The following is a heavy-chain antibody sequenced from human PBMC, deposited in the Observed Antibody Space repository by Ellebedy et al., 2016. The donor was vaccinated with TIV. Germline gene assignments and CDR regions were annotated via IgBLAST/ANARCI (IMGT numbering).Heavy chain of an antibody. J-gene: IGHJ4*02. D-gene: IGHD7-27*01. V-gene: IGHV3-9*01. Sequence: GGSLRLXCAASGFTFDDYAMHWVRQAPGKGLEWVSGISWRGHYIGYADSVRGRFTISRGNAKNSLYLQMNSLRIEDTAVYYCTKDLLRGIWGGSGRDYWGQGTLVTASS. CDR2: ISWRGHYI. CDR1: GFTFDDYA. CDR3: TKDLLRGIWGGSGRDY.